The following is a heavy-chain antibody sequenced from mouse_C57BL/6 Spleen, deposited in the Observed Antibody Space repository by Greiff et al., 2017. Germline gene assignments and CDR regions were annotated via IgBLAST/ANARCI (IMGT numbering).Heavy chain of an antibody. Sequence: VQLQQSGPELVKPGASVKKSCKASGYSFTDYNMNWVKQSNGKSLEWIGVINPNYGTTSYTQKFKGKATLTVDQSSNTAYMQLNNLTAEESAVYYSARPPLGEEEGNYFDYWGQSTTLT. CDR2: INPNYGTT. CDR1: GYSFTDYN. J-gene: IGHJ2*01. V-gene: IGHV1-39*01. D-gene: IGHD4-1*01. CDR3: ARPPLGEEEGNYFDY.